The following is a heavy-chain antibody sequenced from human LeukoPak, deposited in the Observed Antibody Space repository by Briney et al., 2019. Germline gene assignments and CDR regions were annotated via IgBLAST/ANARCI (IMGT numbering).Heavy chain of an antibody. CDR1: GFTFSSYG. CDR2: IWYDGSNK. D-gene: IGHD2-21*02. Sequence: GGSLTLLCAASGFTFSSYGMHWVRQAPGKGLEWVAVIWYDGSNKYYADSVKGRFTISRDNSKNTLYLQMNSLRAEDTAVYYCARDGGPDSRPLLVDYWGQGTLVTVSS. CDR3: ARDGGPDSRPLLVDY. J-gene: IGHJ4*02. V-gene: IGHV3-33*01.